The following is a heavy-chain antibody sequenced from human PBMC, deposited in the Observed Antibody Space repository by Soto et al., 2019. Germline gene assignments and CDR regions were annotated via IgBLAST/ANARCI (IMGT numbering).Heavy chain of an antibody. V-gene: IGHV4-59*08. CDR2: VYYTGTT. Sequence: PSETLSLTCSVSDSPISSFYWGWFRQPPGQGLEWVGYVYYTGTTTYNPSLKSRVTISLDTSKSQFSLNLRSVTAAVAAVYYCARLGGHYQAFDRWGQGTLVTVSS. D-gene: IGHD3-22*01. CDR3: ARLGGHYQAFDR. J-gene: IGHJ4*01. CDR1: DSPISSFY.